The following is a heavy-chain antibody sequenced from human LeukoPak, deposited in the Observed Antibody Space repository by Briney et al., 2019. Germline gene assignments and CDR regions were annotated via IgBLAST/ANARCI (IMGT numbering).Heavy chain of an antibody. CDR1: GGSFSGYY. CDR2: INHSGST. D-gene: IGHD3-10*01. J-gene: IGHJ4*02. V-gene: IGHV4-34*01. Sequence: SETLSLTCAVYGGSFSGYYWSWIRQPPGKGLEWIGEINHSGSTNYNPSLKSRVTISVDTSKNQFSLKLSSVTAADTAVYYCARDPYYGSGIVYWGQRTLVTVSS. CDR3: ARDPYYGSGIVY.